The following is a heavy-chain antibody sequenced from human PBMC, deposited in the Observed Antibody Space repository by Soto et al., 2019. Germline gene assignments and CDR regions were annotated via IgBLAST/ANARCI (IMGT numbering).Heavy chain of an antibody. J-gene: IGHJ4*02. D-gene: IGHD3-16*02. CDR2: ISGSSGSA. CDR3: ARIRGVIVGGPDY. CDR1: GFALDSYG. Sequence: EVQLLESGGGLVQPGGSLRLSCAASGFALDSYGMSWVRQAPGRGLDWVSAISGSSGSAYYAGSVKGRFTISRDNSKKTVYLQMNSLRAEDTHIYYCARIRGVIVGGPDYWGQGTLVTVSS. V-gene: IGHV3-23*01.